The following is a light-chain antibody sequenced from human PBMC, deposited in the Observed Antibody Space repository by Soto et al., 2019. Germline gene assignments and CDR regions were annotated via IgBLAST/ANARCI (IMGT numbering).Light chain of an antibody. V-gene: IGKV1-5*01. J-gene: IGKJ4*01. CDR3: QLYDGHSVFT. Sequence: DIQMAQSPSTLSASVGDRVTITCRASQSVTNWLAWYQQKPGKAPKLLIFDASSLQSGVPSRFSGGGSGTEFTLSISSLQPDDFATYYCQLYDGHSVFTFGGGTKVDI. CDR1: QSVTNW. CDR2: DAS.